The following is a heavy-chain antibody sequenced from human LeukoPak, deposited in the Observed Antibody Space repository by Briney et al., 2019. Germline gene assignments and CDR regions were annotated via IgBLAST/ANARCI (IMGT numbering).Heavy chain of an antibody. J-gene: IGHJ6*03. CDR1: GFTFRTFP. D-gene: IGHD1-7*01. CDR3: ARGAGTTVYYIDV. Sequence: GGSLRLSCAASGFTFRTFPMHWVRQAPGRGLQWVAVIGNDGYNKYYSDSVRGRFTISRDNSKNTLSLQMDSLTTEDTAVYYCARGAGTTVYYIDVWGKGTTVTVSS. CDR2: IGNDGYNK. V-gene: IGHV3-30*01.